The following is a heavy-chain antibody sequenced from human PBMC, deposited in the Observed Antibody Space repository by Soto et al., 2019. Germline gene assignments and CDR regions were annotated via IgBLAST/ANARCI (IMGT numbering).Heavy chain of an antibody. CDR1: GFTFSDYY. V-gene: IGHV3-11*05. CDR3: ARDSGFGNYYGLHV. J-gene: IGHJ6*02. D-gene: IGHD3-10*01. Sequence: GGSLSLSCAAFGFTFSDYYMSWIRQAPGKGLEWVSYISSSSSYTNYADSVKGRFTISRDNAKNSLYLQMSSLRAQDTAVYYCARDSGFGNYYGLHVWGQGTTVTVS. CDR2: ISSSSSYT.